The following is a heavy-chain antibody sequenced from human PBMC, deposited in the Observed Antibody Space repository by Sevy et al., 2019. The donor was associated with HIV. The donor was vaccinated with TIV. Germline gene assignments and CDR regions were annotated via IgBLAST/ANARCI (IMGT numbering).Heavy chain of an antibody. CDR3: AKDSCSSTSCLILSYGMDV. D-gene: IGHD2-2*01. Sequence: GGSLRLSCAASGFTFSSYAMSWVRQAPGKGLEWVSAISGSGGSTYYADSVKGRFTISRDNSKNTLYLQMNSLRAEDRAVYYCAKDSCSSTSCLILSYGMDVWGQGTTVTVSS. CDR1: GFTFSSYA. CDR2: ISGSGGST. V-gene: IGHV3-23*01. J-gene: IGHJ6*02.